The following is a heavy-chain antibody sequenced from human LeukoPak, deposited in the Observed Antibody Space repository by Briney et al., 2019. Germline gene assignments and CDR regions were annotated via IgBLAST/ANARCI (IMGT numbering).Heavy chain of an antibody. CDR2: INPNSGNT. Sequence: GASVKVSCKASGYTFTGYYMHWVRQAPGQGLEWMGWINPNSGNTNYAQKFQDRFSMTTDTSTSTAYMELRSLRSDDTAIYYCARDGSGNWFDPWGQGTLVTVSS. J-gene: IGHJ5*02. CDR3: ARDGSGNWFDP. V-gene: IGHV1-2*02. D-gene: IGHD3-10*01. CDR1: GYTFTGYY.